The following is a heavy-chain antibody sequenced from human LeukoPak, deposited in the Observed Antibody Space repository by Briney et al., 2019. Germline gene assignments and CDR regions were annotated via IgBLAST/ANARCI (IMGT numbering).Heavy chain of an antibody. CDR2: INAYNGDT. D-gene: IGHD2-2*01. J-gene: IGHJ6*03. CDR1: GYTFTNYG. Sequence: ASVKLSCKASGYTFTNYGVSWVRQAPGQGLERMGWINAYNGDTHYAQNLQGRLTMTTDTSTSMTFMELRSLRPDDTAVYFCARWGLVAPGTYYYYYMDVWGRGTTVTVSS. CDR3: ARWGLVAPGTYYYYYMDV. V-gene: IGHV1-18*01.